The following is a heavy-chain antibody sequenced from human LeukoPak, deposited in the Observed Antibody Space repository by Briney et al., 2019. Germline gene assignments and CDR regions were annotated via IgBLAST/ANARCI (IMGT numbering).Heavy chain of an antibody. CDR1: GGTFSSYA. Sequence: SVKVSCKASGGTFSSYAISWVRQAPGQGLEWMGGIIPIFGTANYAQKFQGRVTITADESTSTAYMELSSLRSEDTAVYYCLATSGYSSSQRSDYWGQGTLVTVSS. V-gene: IGHV1-69*13. CDR2: IIPIFGTA. J-gene: IGHJ4*02. CDR3: LATSGYSSSQRSDY. D-gene: IGHD6-13*01.